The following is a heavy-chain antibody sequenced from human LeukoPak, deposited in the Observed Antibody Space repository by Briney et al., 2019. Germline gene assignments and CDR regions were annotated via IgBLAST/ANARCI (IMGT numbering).Heavy chain of an antibody. CDR1: GFTVGNNY. V-gene: IGHV3-66*01. CDR3: ASRYDYGDYGLDY. Sequence: GGSLRLSCAASGFTVGNNYMNWVRQAPGKGLEWVSLIFSHGETSYADSVKGRFTISRDNSKNTLYLQMNGLRVEDTAVYYCASRYDYGDYGLDYWGQGTLVTVSS. J-gene: IGHJ4*02. D-gene: IGHD4-17*01. CDR2: IFSHGET.